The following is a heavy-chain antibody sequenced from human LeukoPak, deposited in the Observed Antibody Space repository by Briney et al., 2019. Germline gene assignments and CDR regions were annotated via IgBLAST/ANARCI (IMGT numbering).Heavy chain of an antibody. CDR3: ARDRGYYFTSYGMDV. D-gene: IGHD3-22*01. V-gene: IGHV1-18*04. CDR2: ISAYNGNT. J-gene: IGHJ6*02. CDR1: GYTFTGYY. Sequence: ASVKVSCKASGYTFTGYYMHWVRQAPGQGLEWMGWISAYNGNTNYAQKLQGRVTMTTDTSTSTAYMELRSLRSDDTAVYYCARDRGYYFTSYGMDVWGQGTTVTVSS.